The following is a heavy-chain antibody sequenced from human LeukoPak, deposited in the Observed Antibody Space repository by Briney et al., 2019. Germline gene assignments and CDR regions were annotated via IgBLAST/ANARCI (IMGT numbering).Heavy chain of an antibody. CDR1: EFTFGSFA. Sequence: GGSLRLSCAAPEFTFGSFAMSWVRQAPGKGLEWVSYIRGGGAVTHYADSVKGRFTVSRDNPKSTLYLQMNSLRAEDTAVYYCAKCAQSYGNDAFDIWGQGTTVTVSS. V-gene: IGHV3-23*01. CDR3: AKCAQSYGNDAFDI. CDR2: IRGGGAVT. J-gene: IGHJ3*02. D-gene: IGHD3-16*01.